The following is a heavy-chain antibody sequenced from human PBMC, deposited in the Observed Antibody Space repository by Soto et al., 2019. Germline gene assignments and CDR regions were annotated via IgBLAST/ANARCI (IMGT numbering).Heavy chain of an antibody. Sequence: PGESLKISCAASGFTFSVHYMSWIRQAPGKGLEWLSHIGNGDETIKYADSVKGRFTISRDNVQNSLYLQMNSLRAEDTVVYYCARNRPGYYFDPWGKGTPVTVPS. J-gene: IGHJ4*02. CDR3: ARNRPGYYFDP. CDR1: GFTFSVHY. CDR2: IGNGDETI. V-gene: IGHV3-11*04.